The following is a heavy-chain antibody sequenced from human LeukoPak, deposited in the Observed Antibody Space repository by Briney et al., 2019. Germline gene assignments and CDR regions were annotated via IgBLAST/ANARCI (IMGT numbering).Heavy chain of an antibody. Sequence: KSSETLSLTCTVSGGSISNYYWSWIRQPAGKGLEWIGRIYSSGTTIYNPSLKSRVTMSVDTSKNQFSLKLSSVTAADTAAYFCASGSSGYDPWGQGTLVTVSS. CDR2: IYSSGTT. CDR1: GGSISNYY. V-gene: IGHV4-4*07. D-gene: IGHD5-12*01. J-gene: IGHJ5*02. CDR3: ASGSSGYDP.